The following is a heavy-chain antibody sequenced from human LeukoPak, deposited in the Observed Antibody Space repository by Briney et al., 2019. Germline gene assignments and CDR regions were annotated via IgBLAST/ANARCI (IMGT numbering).Heavy chain of an antibody. V-gene: IGHV3-NL1*01. J-gene: IGHJ4*02. D-gene: IGHD6-13*01. CDR3: ASCPHSSSWYEVTFDY. CDR1: GFTFSSYG. Sequence: GSLRLSCTASGFTFSSYGMHWVRQAPGKGLEWVSVIYSGGSTYYADSVKGRFTISRDNSKNTLYLQMNSLRAEDTAVYYCASCPHSSSWYEVTFDYWGQGTLVTVSS. CDR2: IYSGGST.